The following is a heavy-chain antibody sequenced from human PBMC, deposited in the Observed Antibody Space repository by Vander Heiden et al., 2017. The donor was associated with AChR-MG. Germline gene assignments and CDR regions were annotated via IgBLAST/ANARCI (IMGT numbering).Heavy chain of an antibody. CDR3: ARIASESFYDSSAYLAVGWFDS. V-gene: IGHV3-23*01. D-gene: IGHD3-22*01. J-gene: IGHJ5*01. CDR2: ISGTGVST. Sequence: EVQLLESGGGLVQPGGSLRLYCVASGFSCGYSDMSWVRHLPGRGLEWVAAISGTGVSTWYTDSAKGRFIISRDNSIDTLYLQMKSLRADDTATYFCARIASESFYDSSAYLAVGWFDSWGQGIQVTVSS. CDR1: GFSCGYSD.